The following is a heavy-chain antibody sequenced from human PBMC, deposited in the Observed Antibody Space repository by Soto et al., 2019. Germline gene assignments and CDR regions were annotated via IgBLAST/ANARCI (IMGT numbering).Heavy chain of an antibody. CDR2: INPNSGGT. J-gene: IGHJ6*02. CDR3: ARGAFCGGAPGCRDMDV. V-gene: IGHV1-2*02. Sequence: ASVKVSCTASGYTFTGYYRHWVRQAPGQGLEWMGWINPNSGGTNHAQKFQGRLTMTTDTSTSTAYMELRSLRSDDTAVYYCARGAFCGGAPGCRDMDVWGQGTTVTVSS. D-gene: IGHD2-21*01. CDR1: GYTFTGYY.